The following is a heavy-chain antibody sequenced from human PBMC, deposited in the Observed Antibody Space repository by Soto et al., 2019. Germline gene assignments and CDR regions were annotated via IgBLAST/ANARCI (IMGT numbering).Heavy chain of an antibody. CDR1: GYTFTGYY. Sequence: QVQLVQSGAEVTKPGASVKVSCKASGYTFTGYYMHWVRQAPGQGLEWLGWITPNTGGTNYSQKLQGGVTMTTDTSISTAYMGVSRLRSDGTDVYFCARVVSGRGYGMDVWGRGTTVTVSS. CDR2: ITPNTGGT. V-gene: IGHV1-2*02. J-gene: IGHJ6*02. D-gene: IGHD2-15*01. CDR3: ARVVSGRGYGMDV.